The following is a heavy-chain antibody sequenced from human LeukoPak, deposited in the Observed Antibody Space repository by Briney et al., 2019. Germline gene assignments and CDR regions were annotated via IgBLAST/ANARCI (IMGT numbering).Heavy chain of an antibody. CDR1: GFTFTSHW. CDR3: ARGGGLDV. Sequence: GGSLRLSCAASGFTFTSHWMGWVRQAPGKGLEWVANIKQDGSEKYYVDSVKGRFTFSRDNAKNSLYLQMSNLRAEDTAVYFCARGGGLDVWGQGATVTVSS. J-gene: IGHJ6*02. V-gene: IGHV3-7*03. D-gene: IGHD3-16*01. CDR2: IKQDGSEK.